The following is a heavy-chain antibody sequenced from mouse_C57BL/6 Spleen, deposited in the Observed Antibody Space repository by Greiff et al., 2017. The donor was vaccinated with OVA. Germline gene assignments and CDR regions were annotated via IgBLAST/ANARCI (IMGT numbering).Heavy chain of an antibody. D-gene: IGHD2-10*02. J-gene: IGHJ4*01. CDR3: TTGMDAMDY. Sequence: EVKLVESGAELVRPGASVKLSCTASGFNIKDDYMHWVKQRPEQGLEWIGWIDPENGDTEYASKFQGKATITADTSSNTAYLQLSSLTSEDTAVYYCTTGMDAMDYWGQGTSVTVSS. CDR1: GFNIKDDY. V-gene: IGHV14-4*01. CDR2: IDPENGDT.